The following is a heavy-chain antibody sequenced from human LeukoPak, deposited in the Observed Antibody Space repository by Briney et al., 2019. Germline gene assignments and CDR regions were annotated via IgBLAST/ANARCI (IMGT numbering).Heavy chain of an antibody. CDR2: IYPSGNT. J-gene: IGHJ5*02. V-gene: IGHV4-4*07. D-gene: IGHD3-10*01. CDR3: TRDSGTTGEVRFDP. CDR1: GGSFTTHF. Sequence: SETLSLTRSISGGSFTTHFWSWVRQPAGKGLEWIGRIYPSGNTNYNPSLKSRLNLSVDTSKDEFSLKMSSVTAADTAVCYCTRDSGTTGEVRFDPWGQGTLVAVSS.